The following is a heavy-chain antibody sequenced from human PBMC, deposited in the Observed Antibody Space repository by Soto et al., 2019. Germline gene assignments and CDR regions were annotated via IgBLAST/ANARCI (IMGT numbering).Heavy chain of an antibody. V-gene: IGHV1-69*01. CDR3: AREVSGYNF. Sequence: QVQLVQSGAEVKKPWASVKVSCKASGGTFSSFGISWVRQAPGQGLEWMGGIIPVFGRPNYAQRFRGRLTITADESTNTGYMELIDLTSEDTAVYYCAREVSGYNFWCQGNQVTFSS. D-gene: IGHD5-12*01. CDR2: IIPVFGRP. CDR1: GGTFSSFG. J-gene: IGHJ1*01.